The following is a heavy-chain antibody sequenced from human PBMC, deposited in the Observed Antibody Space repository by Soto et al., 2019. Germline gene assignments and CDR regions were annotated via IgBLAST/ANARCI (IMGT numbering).Heavy chain of an antibody. J-gene: IGHJ5*01. V-gene: IGHV4-59*01. D-gene: IGHD2-8*01. CDR3: AIFREWYPQNWFDF. CDR1: GGSISSYY. CDR2: IYYSGST. Sequence: PSETLSLTCTVSGGSISSYYWSWIRQPPGKGLEWIGYIYYSGSTNYNPSLKSRVTISVDTSKNQFSLKLSSVTAADTAVYYCAIFREWYPQNWFDFWGQGTLVTVSS.